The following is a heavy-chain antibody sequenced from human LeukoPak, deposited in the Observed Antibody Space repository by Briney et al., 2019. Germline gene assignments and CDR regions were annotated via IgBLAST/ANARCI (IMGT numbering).Heavy chain of an antibody. D-gene: IGHD3-10*01. CDR1: GGTFSSYA. CDR2: IIPILGIA. J-gene: IGHJ5*02. CDR3: ARDLEQVDYGSGRTTNWFDP. Sequence: GASVKVSCKASGGTFSSYAISWVRQAPGRGLEWMGRIIPILGIANYAQKSQGRVTITADKSTSTAYMELSSLRSEDTAVYYCARDLEQVDYGSGRTTNWFDPWGQGTLVTVSS. V-gene: IGHV1-69*04.